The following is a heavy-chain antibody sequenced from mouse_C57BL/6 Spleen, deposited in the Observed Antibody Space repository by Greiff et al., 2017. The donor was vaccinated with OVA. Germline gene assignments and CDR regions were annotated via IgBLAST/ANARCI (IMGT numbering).Heavy chain of an antibody. CDR1: GYAFTNYL. J-gene: IGHJ2*01. Sequence: VQLQQSGAELVRPGTSVTVSCKASGYAFTNYLIEWVKQRPGQGLEWIGVINPGSGGTNYNEKFKGKATLTADKSSSTAYMQLSSLTSEDSAVYFCARGGLGPSYFDDWGQGTTLTVSS. CDR2: INPGSGGT. D-gene: IGHD4-1*01. CDR3: ARGGLGPSYFDD. V-gene: IGHV1-54*01.